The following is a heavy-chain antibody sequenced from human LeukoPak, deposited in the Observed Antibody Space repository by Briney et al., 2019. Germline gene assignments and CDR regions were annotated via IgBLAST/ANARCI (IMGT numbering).Heavy chain of an antibody. D-gene: IGHD4-17*01. J-gene: IGHJ5*02. CDR2: IYHSGST. CDR3: ARDKVTTVYNWFDP. CDR1: GNSISSTSYY. V-gene: IGHV4-39*07. Sequence: SETLSLTCTVSGNSISSTSYYWGWIRQSPGKGLEWIGSIYHSGSTYYNPSLESRVTISVDASKNQFSLMLTSVTAADTAVYYCARDKVTTVYNWFDPWGQGTLVTVSS.